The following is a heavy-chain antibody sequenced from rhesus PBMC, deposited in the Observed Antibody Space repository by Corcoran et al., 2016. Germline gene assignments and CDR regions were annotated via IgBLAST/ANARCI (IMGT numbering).Heavy chain of an antibody. Sequence: QLQLQESGPGLVKPSETLSVTCAVSGGSISSSYWSWIRQAPGKGLECIGFIYGSGSSTNYNPSLTSRVTLSVDTSKNQLSLKLSSVTTADTAVYYCARGPYNSGSYNDAFDFWGQGLRVTVSS. CDR2: IYGSGSST. D-gene: IGHD1-44*02. J-gene: IGHJ3*01. CDR3: ARGPYNSGSYNDAFDF. V-gene: IGHV4-169*01. CDR1: GGSISSSY.